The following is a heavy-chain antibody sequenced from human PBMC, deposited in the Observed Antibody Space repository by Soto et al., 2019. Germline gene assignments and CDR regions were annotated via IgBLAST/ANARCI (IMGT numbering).Heavy chain of an antibody. D-gene: IGHD1-26*01. V-gene: IGHV3-66*01. CDR3: GKGRSYYYYYGVDV. Sequence: GGSLRLSCAASGFTVSSYHMSWVRQAPGKGLEWVSVIYSAGSTDFADSVKGRFTISRDNSKSTLYLQMSGLRAEDTAVYYCGKGRSYYYYYGVDVWGQGTTVTVSS. CDR2: IYSAGST. J-gene: IGHJ6*01. CDR1: GFTVSSYH.